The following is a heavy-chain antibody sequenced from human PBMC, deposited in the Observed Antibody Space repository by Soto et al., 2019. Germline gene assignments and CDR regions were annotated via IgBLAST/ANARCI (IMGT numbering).Heavy chain of an antibody. D-gene: IGHD2-8*02. Sequence: PEETLSLTCAVYGGPFSGYYWTRIRQPPGTGLEWIGEINHSGSTNYNPSLKSRVTISVDTSKNQFSLKLTSVTAADTAVYYCARDKITGLFDYWGQGTLVTVSS. CDR1: GGPFSGYY. V-gene: IGHV4-34*01. CDR2: INHSGST. J-gene: IGHJ4*02. CDR3: ARDKITGLFDY.